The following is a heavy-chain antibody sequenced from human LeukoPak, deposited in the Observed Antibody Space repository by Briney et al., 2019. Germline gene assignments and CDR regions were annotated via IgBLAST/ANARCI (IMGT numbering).Heavy chain of an antibody. CDR1: GFTFSDYS. V-gene: IGHV3-48*04. Sequence: GGSLRLSCAASGFTFSDYSMKWVRQAPGKGLEWVSFISSRSSTIYYADSVKGRFTISRDNAKNSLYLQMNSLRAEDAAVYYCARSLGDSSGYRLDYWGQGTLVTVSS. CDR2: ISSRSSTI. J-gene: IGHJ4*02. CDR3: ARSLGDSSGYRLDY. D-gene: IGHD3-22*01.